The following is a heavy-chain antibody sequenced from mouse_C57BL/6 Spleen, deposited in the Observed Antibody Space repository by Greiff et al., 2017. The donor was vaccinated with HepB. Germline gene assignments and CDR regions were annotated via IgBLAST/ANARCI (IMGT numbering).Heavy chain of an antibody. Sequence: EVKLVESGGDLVKPGGSLKLSCAASGFTFSSYGMSWVRQTPDKRLEWVATISSGGSYTYYPDSVKGRFTISRDNAKNTLYLQMSSLKSEDTAMYYCERKEGAAQATLAYWGQGTLVTVSA. J-gene: IGHJ3*01. D-gene: IGHD3-2*02. CDR3: ERKEGAAQATLAY. CDR2: ISSGGSYT. CDR1: GFTFSSYG. V-gene: IGHV5-6*02.